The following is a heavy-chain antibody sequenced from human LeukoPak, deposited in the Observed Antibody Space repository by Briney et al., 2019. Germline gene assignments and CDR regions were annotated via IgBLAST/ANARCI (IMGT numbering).Heavy chain of an antibody. V-gene: IGHV3-23*01. D-gene: IGHD5-18*01. CDR1: GFTFSSYA. CDR2: ISGSGGST. Sequence: GGSLRLSCAASGFTFSSYAMSWVRQAPGKGLEWASAISGSGGSTYYADSVKGRFTISRDNSKNTLYLQMNSLRAEDTAVYYCAKVTEELWLAFDYWGQGILVTVSS. J-gene: IGHJ4*02. CDR3: AKVTEELWLAFDY.